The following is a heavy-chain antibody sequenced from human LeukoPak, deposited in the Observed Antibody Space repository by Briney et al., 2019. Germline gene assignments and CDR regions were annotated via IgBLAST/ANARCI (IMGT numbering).Heavy chain of an antibody. J-gene: IGHJ2*01. V-gene: IGHV4-4*02. CDR3: AREDYDDSGAWYFDL. D-gene: IGHD3-3*01. CDR1: GGSISSSNW. CDR2: IYHSGST. Sequence: SQTLSLTCAVSGGSISSSNWWSWVRQPPGKGLEWIGEIYHSGSTNYNPSLKSRVTISVDKSKNQFSLKLSSVTAADTAVYYCAREDYDDSGAWYFDLWGRGTLVTVSS.